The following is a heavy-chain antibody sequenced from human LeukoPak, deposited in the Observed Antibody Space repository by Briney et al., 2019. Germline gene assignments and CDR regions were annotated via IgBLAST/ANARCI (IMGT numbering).Heavy chain of an antibody. CDR1: GYTFTGYY. CDR2: INPNSGDT. V-gene: IGHV1-2*02. Sequence: ASVKVSCKASGYTFTGYYMHWVRQAPGQGLEWMGWINPNSGDTNSAQNFQGRVTITRDTSISTAYMELTSLRSDDTAVYYCANIDYVYHDAFDIWGQGTMVTVSS. D-gene: IGHD4-17*01. J-gene: IGHJ3*02. CDR3: ANIDYVYHDAFDI.